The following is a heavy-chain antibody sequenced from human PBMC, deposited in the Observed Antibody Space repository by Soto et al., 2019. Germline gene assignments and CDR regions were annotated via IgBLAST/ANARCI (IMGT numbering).Heavy chain of an antibody. CDR3: ARNKGGWKPYYYYYGMDV. V-gene: IGHV4-34*01. CDR2: INHSGGT. Sequence: SETLSLTCAVYGGSFSGYYWSWIRQPPGKGLEWIGEINHSGGTNYNPSLKSRVTISVDTSKNQFSLKLSSVTAADTAVYYCARNKGGWKPYYYYYGMDVWGQGTTVTVSS. D-gene: IGHD1-1*01. J-gene: IGHJ6*02. CDR1: GGSFSGYY.